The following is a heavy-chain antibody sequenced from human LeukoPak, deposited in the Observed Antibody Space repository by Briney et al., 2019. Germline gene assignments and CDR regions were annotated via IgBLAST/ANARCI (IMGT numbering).Heavy chain of an antibody. D-gene: IGHD3-22*01. CDR3: ARDLQDSSGYYHDAFDI. CDR1: GFAVSSNY. CDR2: IYSGGST. V-gene: IGHV3-53*01. J-gene: IGHJ3*02. Sequence: GGSLRLSCAASGFAVSSNYMSWVRQAPGKGLEWVSVIYSGGSTYYADSGMGRFTISRDNSKNTLYLQMNSLRAEDTAVYYCARDLQDSSGYYHDAFDIWGQGTMVTVSS.